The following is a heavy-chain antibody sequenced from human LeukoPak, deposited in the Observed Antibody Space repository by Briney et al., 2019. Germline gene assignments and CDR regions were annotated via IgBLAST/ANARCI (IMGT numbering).Heavy chain of an antibody. V-gene: IGHV1-2*02. CDR1: GGTFSSYA. J-gene: IGHJ5*02. Sequence: ASVKVSCKASGGTFSSYAISWVRQAPGQGLEWMGWINPNSGGTNYAQKFQGRVTMTRDTSISTAYMELSRLRSDDTAVYYCARLLRGNWFDPWGQGTLVTVSS. CDR2: INPNSGGT. CDR3: ARLLRGNWFDP. D-gene: IGHD2-15*01.